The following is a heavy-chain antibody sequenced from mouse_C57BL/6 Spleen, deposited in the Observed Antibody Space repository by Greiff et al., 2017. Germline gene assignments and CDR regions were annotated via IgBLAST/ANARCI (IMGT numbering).Heavy chain of an antibody. CDR2: ISSGGDYI. J-gene: IGHJ4*01. CDR3: TRDRLPYAMDD. CDR1: GFTFSSYA. Sequence: EVHLVESGEGLVKPGGSLKLSCAASGFTFSSYAMSWVRQTPEKRLEWVAYISSGGDYIYYADTVKGRFTISRDNARNTLYLQMSSLKSEDTAMYYCTRDRLPYAMDDWGQGTSVTVSS. V-gene: IGHV5-9-1*02.